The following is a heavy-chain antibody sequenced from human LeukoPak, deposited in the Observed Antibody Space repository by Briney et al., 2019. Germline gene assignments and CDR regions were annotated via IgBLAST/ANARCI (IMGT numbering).Heavy chain of an antibody. V-gene: IGHV4-59*01. CDR2: IYYSGNT. Sequence: SETLSLTCTVSSGSISSYYWSCIRQPPGKGLEWIGYIYYSGNTNDNPSLKSRLAISIDTSKNQFSLKLSSVTAADTAVYYCARVGSGCFDSWGQGTLVTVSS. CDR1: SGSISSYY. J-gene: IGHJ4*02. D-gene: IGHD6-19*01. CDR3: ARVGSGCFDS.